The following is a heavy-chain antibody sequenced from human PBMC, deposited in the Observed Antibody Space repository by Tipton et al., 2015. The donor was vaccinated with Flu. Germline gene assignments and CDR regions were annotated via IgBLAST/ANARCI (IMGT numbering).Heavy chain of an antibody. Sequence: GSLRLSCAASGFTFSSSWMAWVRQAPGKGLEWVASIMQDGSEKNYVDSVKGRFTISRDNAQNSVYLQMNSLRSEDTAVYYCARDRGGRYYFYGMDVWGQGTTVTVPS. J-gene: IGHJ6*02. D-gene: IGHD2-21*01. CDR2: IMQDGSEK. CDR3: ARDRGGRYYFYGMDV. CDR1: GFTFSSSW. V-gene: IGHV3-7*01.